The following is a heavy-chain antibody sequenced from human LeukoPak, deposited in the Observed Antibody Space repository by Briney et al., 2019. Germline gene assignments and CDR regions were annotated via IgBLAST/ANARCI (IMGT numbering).Heavy chain of an antibody. Sequence: PSETLSLTCAVSDYSISSGYYWGWIRQPPGKGLEWIGSINHSGTTYYNPSLKSRVTISVDTSKNQFSLKLSSVTAADTAVYYCARDLRSNYEPYFDYWGQGTLVT. CDR3: ARDLRSNYEPYFDY. D-gene: IGHD4-11*01. V-gene: IGHV4-38-2*02. J-gene: IGHJ4*02. CDR1: DYSISSGYY. CDR2: INHSGTT.